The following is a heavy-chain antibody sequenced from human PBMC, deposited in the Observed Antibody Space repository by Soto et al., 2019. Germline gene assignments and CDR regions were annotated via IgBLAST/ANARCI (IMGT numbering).Heavy chain of an antibody. D-gene: IGHD2-15*01. V-gene: IGHV3-74*01. CDR3: ARDQRYCSGGSCYGRERGTYYYYGMDV. J-gene: IGHJ6*02. CDR2: INSDGSST. CDR1: GFTFSSYW. Sequence: GGSLRLSCAASGFTFSSYWKHWVRQAPGKGLVWVSRINSDGSSTSYADSVKGRFTISRDNAKNTLYLQMNSLRAEDTAVYYCARDQRYCSGGSCYGRERGTYYYYGMDVWGQGTTVTVSS.